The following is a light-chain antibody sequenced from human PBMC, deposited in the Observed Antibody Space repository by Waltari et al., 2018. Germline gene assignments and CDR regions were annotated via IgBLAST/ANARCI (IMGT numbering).Light chain of an antibody. CDR3: CSYAGSYYV. V-gene: IGLV2-23*01. CDR2: EGS. J-gene: IGLJ1*01. CDR1: SSDVGRYNL. Sequence: QSALTQPASVSGSPGQSIPISCTGTSSDVGRYNLVSWYQQHPGKAPKRMIYEGSKRPSGVSNRFSGSKSGNTASLTSSGLQAEDEADYYCCSYAGSYYVFGTGTKVTVL.